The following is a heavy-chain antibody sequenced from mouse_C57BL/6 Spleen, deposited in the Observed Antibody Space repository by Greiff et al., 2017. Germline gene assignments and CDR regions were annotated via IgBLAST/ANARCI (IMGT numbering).Heavy chain of an antibody. Sequence: VQLQQSGAELVRPGASVKLSCTASGFNIKDDYMHWVKQRPEQGLEWIGWIDPENGDTEYASKFQGKATITADTTSNTAYLQLSSLTSEDTAVYYCTSTVVAKGFAYWGQGTLVTVSA. J-gene: IGHJ3*01. CDR3: TSTVVAKGFAY. V-gene: IGHV14-4*01. CDR1: GFNIKDDY. CDR2: IDPENGDT. D-gene: IGHD1-1*01.